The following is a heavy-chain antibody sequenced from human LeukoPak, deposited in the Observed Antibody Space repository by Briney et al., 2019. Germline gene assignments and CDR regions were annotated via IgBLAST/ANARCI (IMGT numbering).Heavy chain of an antibody. CDR3: AREGGSNYYYYMDV. CDR2: ISSSSSTI. Sequence: GGSLRLSCAASGFTFSSFAMSWVRQTPGKGLEWVSYISSSSSTIYYADSVKGRFTISRDNAKNPLYLQMNSLRAEDTAVYYCAREGGSNYYYYMDVWGKGTTVTVSS. D-gene: IGHD3-16*01. CDR1: GFTFSSFA. J-gene: IGHJ6*03. V-gene: IGHV3-48*01.